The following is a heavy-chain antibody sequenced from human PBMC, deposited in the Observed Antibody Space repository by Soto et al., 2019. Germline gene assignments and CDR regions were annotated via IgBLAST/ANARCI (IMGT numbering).Heavy chain of an antibody. V-gene: IGHV4-31*03. CDR1: GGSISSGGYY. CDR2: IYYSGST. D-gene: IGHD3-9*01. Sequence: PSETLSLTCTVSGGSISSGGYYWSWIRQHPGKGLEWIGYIYYSGSTYYNPSLKSRVTISVDTSKNQFSLKLSSVTAADTAVYYCARDRYDILTGPYYYYYYGMDVWGQGTTVTVSS. CDR3: ARDRYDILTGPYYYYYYGMDV. J-gene: IGHJ6*02.